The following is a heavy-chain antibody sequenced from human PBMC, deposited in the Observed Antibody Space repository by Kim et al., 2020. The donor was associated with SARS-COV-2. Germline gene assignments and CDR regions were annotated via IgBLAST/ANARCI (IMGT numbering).Heavy chain of an antibody. CDR3: ARVKLDSSGYPRGRAFDI. V-gene: IGHV3-21*01. CDR2: ISSSSSYI. CDR1: GFTFSSYS. D-gene: IGHD3-22*01. Sequence: GGSLRLSCAASGFTFSSYSMNWVRQAPGKGLEWVSSISSSSSYIYYADSVKGRFTISRDNAKNSLYLQMNSLRAEDTAVYYCARVKLDSSGYPRGRAFDIWGQGTMVTVSS. J-gene: IGHJ3*02.